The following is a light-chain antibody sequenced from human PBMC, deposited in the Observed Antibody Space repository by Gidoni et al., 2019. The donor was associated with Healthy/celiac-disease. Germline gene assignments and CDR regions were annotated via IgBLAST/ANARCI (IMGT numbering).Light chain of an antibody. J-gene: IGKJ2*01. V-gene: IGKV3-11*01. Sequence: EIVLTQSPATLSLSPGERATLSCRASQSVSSYLAWYQQKPGQAPSLLIYDASNRATGIPARFSGSWSGPDFTLTISSLEPEDFAIYYCQQRSNWPPMYTFXQXTKLEIK. CDR3: QQRSNWPPMYT. CDR1: QSVSSY. CDR2: DAS.